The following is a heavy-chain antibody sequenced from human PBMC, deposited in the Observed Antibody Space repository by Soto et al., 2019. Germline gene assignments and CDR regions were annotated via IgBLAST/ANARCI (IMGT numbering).Heavy chain of an antibody. Sequence: ASVKVSCKASGYTFTSYAMHWVRQAPGQRLEWMGWINAGNGNTKYSQKFQGRVTITRDTSASTAYMELSSLRSEDTAVYYCARGGHIQHWRELGYWGQGPLVTVSS. V-gene: IGHV1-3*01. D-gene: IGHD5-18*01. CDR3: ARGGHIQHWRELGY. CDR1: GYTFTSYA. J-gene: IGHJ4*02. CDR2: INAGNGNT.